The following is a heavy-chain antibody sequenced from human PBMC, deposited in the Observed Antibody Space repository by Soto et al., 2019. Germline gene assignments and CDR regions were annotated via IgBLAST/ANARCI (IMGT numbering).Heavy chain of an antibody. CDR1: GGTFTSYA. D-gene: IGHD2-2*01. V-gene: IGHV1-69*06. Sequence: QVQLVQSGAEVKKPGSSVKVSCTASGGTFTSYAVIWVRQAPGQGLEWMGVSIPIFGTANYARKFPGRVTSTADKSTSTAYMELSSLRSEATAVYYCAKLVGPAARRSSMDVWGQGTTVTVSS. CDR2: SIPIFGTA. J-gene: IGHJ6*02. CDR3: AKLVGPAARRSSMDV.